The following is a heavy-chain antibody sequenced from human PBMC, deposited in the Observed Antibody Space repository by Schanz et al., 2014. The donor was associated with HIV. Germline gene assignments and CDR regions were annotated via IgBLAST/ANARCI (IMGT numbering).Heavy chain of an antibody. D-gene: IGHD6-19*01. J-gene: IGHJ4*02. CDR3: AKSGGPVAANGECDY. CDR1: GFTFTSHA. V-gene: IGHV3-30*18. CDR2: VSVDGNDK. Sequence: QVQLVESGGGVVQPGRSLRLSCEASGFTFTSHAIHWVRQAPGKGLEWVAVVSVDGNDKKYADSVKGRFTVSRDNYNKKVYLQMNSLRPEDTAMYYCAKSGGPVAANGECDYWGQGTLVTVSS.